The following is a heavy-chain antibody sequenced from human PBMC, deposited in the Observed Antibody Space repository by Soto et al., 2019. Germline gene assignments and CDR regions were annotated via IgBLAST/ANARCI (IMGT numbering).Heavy chain of an antibody. J-gene: IGHJ2*01. V-gene: IGHV4-30-4*01. CDR1: GGSISGGVGGLYY. Sequence: QLQLRESGPGLVKPSETLSLTCTVSGGSISGGVGGLYYWSWIRQPPGKGLEWIGYIYDSGGPYYNPALKSRVTISVDTSKNQFSLRLSSVTAADTAVYYCAREVIPLTTDWYFDLWGRGTLVTVSS. D-gene: IGHD4-17*01. CDR2: IYDSGGP. CDR3: AREVIPLTTDWYFDL.